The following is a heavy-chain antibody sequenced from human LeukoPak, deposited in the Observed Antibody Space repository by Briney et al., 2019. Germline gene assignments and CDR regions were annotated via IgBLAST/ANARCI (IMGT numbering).Heavy chain of an antibody. Sequence: GGSLRLSCAASGFTFSSYWMSWGRQAPGKGLEWVAVISYDGSNKYYADSVKGRFTISRDNSKNTLYLQMNSLRAEDTAVYYCARGTDIVVVPATIFDYWGQGTLVTVSS. CDR1: GFTFSSYW. CDR3: ARGTDIVVVPATIFDY. CDR2: ISYDGSNK. V-gene: IGHV3-30*03. D-gene: IGHD2-2*01. J-gene: IGHJ4*02.